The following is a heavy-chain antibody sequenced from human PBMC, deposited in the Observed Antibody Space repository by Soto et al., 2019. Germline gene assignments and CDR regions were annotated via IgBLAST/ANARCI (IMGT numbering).Heavy chain of an antibody. V-gene: IGHV2-26*01. CDR2: IFSNDEK. J-gene: IGHJ3*02. CDR1: GFSLSNARMG. CDR3: ARLMTTVTTSKRFYAFDI. Sequence: QVTLKESGPVLVKPTETLTLTCTVSGFSLSNARMGVSWIRQPPGKALEWLAHIFSNDEKYYSTSLKSRLTISKDTSKSQVVLTMTKMDPVDTATYYCARLMTTVTTSKRFYAFDIWGQGTMVTVSS. D-gene: IGHD4-17*01.